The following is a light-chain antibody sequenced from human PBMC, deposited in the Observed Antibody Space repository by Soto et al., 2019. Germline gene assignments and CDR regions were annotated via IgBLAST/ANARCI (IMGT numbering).Light chain of an antibody. CDR3: QQYGSSPTWT. Sequence: ESVLTQSPGTLSLSPGERATLSCRASQSVSSNYLAWYQQKPGQAPRLLIYGASTRATGIPDRFSGSGSGTDFTLTISRLEPEDSAVYYCQQYGSSPTWTFGXXX. CDR2: GAS. V-gene: IGKV3-20*01. CDR1: QSVSSNY. J-gene: IGKJ1*01.